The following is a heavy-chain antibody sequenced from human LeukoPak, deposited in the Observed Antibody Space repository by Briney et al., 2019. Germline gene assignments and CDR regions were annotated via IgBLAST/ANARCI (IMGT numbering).Heavy chain of an antibody. Sequence: ASVKVSCKASGYTFTSYGISWVRQAPGQGLEWMGGIIPIFGTANYAQKFQGRVTITADESTSTAYMELSSLRSEDTAVYYCARGSGGDDFWSGPDYWGQGTLVTVSS. CDR2: IIPIFGTA. CDR3: ARGSGGDDFWSGPDY. CDR1: GYTFTSYG. J-gene: IGHJ4*02. V-gene: IGHV1-69*13. D-gene: IGHD3-3*01.